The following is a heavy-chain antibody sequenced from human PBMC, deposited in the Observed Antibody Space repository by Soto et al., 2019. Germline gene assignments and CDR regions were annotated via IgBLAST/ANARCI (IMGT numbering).Heavy chain of an antibody. D-gene: IGHD2-15*01. CDR2: INPQSGGT. CDR1: GDTLTANY. J-gene: IGHJ4*02. Sequence: ASVKVSCKASGDTLTANYIHWVRQAPGQGFEWMGWINPQSGGTNYPQKLQGRVTMTTDTSTSTAYMELRSLRSDDTAVYYCARDGVYCSGGSCYFDYWGQGTLVTVSS. CDR3: ARDGVYCSGGSCYFDY. V-gene: IGHV1-2*02.